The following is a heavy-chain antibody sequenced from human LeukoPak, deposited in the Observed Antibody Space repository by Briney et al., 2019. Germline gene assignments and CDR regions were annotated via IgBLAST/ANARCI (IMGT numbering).Heavy chain of an antibody. D-gene: IGHD5-24*01. CDR3: ARHEIWYFDL. Sequence: KPSETLSLTCTVSGGSISSFHWSWIRQPPGKGLEWIGYINNSGSSKQNPSLNSRVTISVDTSKNQFSLKLSSVTAADTAVYYCARHEIWYFDLWGRGTLVTVSS. CDR1: GGSISSFH. V-gene: IGHV4-59*08. CDR2: INNSGSS. J-gene: IGHJ2*01.